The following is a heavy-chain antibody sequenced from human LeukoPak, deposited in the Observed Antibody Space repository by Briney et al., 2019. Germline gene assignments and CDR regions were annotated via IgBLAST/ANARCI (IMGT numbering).Heavy chain of an antibody. V-gene: IGHV1-24*01. CDR3: ATFPVPDYGRTGLDY. D-gene: IGHD3-16*01. CDR1: GYTLTELS. Sequence: GASLKVSCKVSGYTLTELSMHWVRQAPGKGLEWMGGFDPEDGETIYAQKFQGRVTMTEDTSTDTACMELSSLRSEDTAVYYCATFPVPDYGRTGLDYWGQGTLVTVSS. J-gene: IGHJ4*02. CDR2: FDPEDGET.